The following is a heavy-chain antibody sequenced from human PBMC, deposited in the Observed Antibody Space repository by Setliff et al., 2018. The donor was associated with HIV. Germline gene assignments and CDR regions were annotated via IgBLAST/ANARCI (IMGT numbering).Heavy chain of an antibody. J-gene: IGHJ4*02. CDR2: IDPEDGDA. CDR1: GYTFTDYY. CDR3: ATVTGARCFDN. Sequence: ASVKVSCKASGYTFTDYYIYWMKQAPGRSLAWVGRIDPEDGDAVYAENFRGRVAMTADTSADTAYLELSLLTSQDTAIYFCATVTGARCFDNWGQGSLVTVSS. V-gene: IGHV1-69-2*01.